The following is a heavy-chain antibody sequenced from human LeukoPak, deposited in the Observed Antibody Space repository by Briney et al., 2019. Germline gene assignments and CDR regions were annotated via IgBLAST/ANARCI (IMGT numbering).Heavy chain of an antibody. CDR1: RGXISGYY. CDR3: ARGKGYFDY. J-gene: IGHJ4*02. Sequence: SETLSLTCTVSRGXISGYYCSWIRQPPGKELEWIGYIYYTGSTNYNPSLKSRVTISADTSENRFSLKLESVTAADTAVYYCARGKGYFDYWGQGTLVTVSS. V-gene: IGHV4-59*01. CDR2: IYYTGST.